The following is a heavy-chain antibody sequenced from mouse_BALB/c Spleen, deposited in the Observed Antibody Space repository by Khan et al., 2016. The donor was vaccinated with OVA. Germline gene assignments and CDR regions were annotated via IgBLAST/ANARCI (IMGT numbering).Heavy chain of an antibody. CDR3: ERVYGGDFDY. V-gene: IGHV3-2*02. CDR1: GYSITSDYA. J-gene: IGHJ2*01. CDR2: ISYSGNT. D-gene: IGHD1-1*01. Sequence: VQLQQSGPGLVKPSQSLSLTCTVTGYSITSDYAWNWIRQFPGNKLEWMGFISYSGNTNYNPSLKSRISITRDTSKNQFFLQLNSVTTEDTARYYCERVYGGDFDYWGQGTTLTVSS.